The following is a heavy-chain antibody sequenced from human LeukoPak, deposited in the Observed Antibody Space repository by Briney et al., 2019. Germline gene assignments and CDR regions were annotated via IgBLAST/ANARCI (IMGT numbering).Heavy chain of an antibody. CDR1: GFTFSNYW. CDR2: ISSSSSYT. V-gene: IGHV3-11*03. Sequence: SGGSLRLSCAASGFTFSNYWMHWVRQAPGKGLEWVSYISSSSSYTNYADSVKGRFTISRENAKNSLYLQMNSLRAEDTAVYYCASCRDGYNLNYWGQGTLVTVSS. CDR3: ASCRDGYNLNY. J-gene: IGHJ4*02. D-gene: IGHD5-24*01.